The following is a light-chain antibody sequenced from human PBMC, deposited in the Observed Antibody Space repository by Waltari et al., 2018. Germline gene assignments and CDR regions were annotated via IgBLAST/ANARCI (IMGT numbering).Light chain of an antibody. V-gene: IGKV1-5*03. Sequence: DIQMTQSPSTLSASVGDRVTISCRASQSVGTWLAWYQQKPGKAPKLLIYVSSSLDSGVPSRFSGSGSGTDFTLTISSLQPDDFATYSCQQYSSFSTFGQGTKV. J-gene: IGKJ2*01. CDR2: VSS. CDR3: QQYSSFST. CDR1: QSVGTW.